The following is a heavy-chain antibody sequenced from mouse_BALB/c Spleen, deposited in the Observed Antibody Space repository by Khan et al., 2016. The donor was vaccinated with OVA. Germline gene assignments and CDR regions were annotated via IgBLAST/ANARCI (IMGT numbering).Heavy chain of an antibody. D-gene: IGHD1-2*01. CDR1: GYTFTDYY. CDR2: ISPGSGDT. J-gene: IGHJ3*01. Sequence: QVQLQQSGAELARPGASVKLSCKASGYTFTDYYINWVKQRPGQGLEWIGEISPGSGDTYYNARFKGKATLTADKSSITAYMQLSSLTSDASAVYFCARRNYFGYTFAYWGQGTLVTVSA. CDR3: ARRNYFGYTFAY. V-gene: IGHV1-77*01.